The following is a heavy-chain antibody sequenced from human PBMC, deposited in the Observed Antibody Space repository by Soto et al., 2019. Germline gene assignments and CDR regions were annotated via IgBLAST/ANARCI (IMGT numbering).Heavy chain of an antibody. D-gene: IGHD3-10*01. Sequence: QVRLQQWGAGLVRPSETLSLTCAVYGGSFNNYCWSWIRQPPGKGLEWIGEVCPGGRTNYSPTLKREVTMAVEGSKNQFSLRLTSVTVADTAVYYCARGDYGQYDAYNWFDPWGQGNLVIVAS. CDR3: ARGDYGQYDAYNWFDP. CDR1: GGSFNNYC. J-gene: IGHJ5*02. V-gene: IGHV4-34*02. CDR2: VCPGGRT.